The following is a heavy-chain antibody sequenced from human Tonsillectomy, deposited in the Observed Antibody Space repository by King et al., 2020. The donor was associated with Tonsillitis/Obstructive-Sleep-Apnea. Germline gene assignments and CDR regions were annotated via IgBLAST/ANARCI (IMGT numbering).Heavy chain of an antibody. CDR3: ATRYSGYGYWYFDL. CDR2: IFPIFGTA. V-gene: IGHV1-69*01. CDR1: GGTFSSYA. D-gene: IGHD5-12*01. Sequence: QLVQSGAEVKKPGSSVKVSCKASGGTFSSYAISWVRQAPGQGLEWMGGIFPIFGTANYAQKFQGRVTITADESTSTAYMELSSLRSEDTAVYYCATRYSGYGYWYFDLWGRGTLVTVSS. J-gene: IGHJ2*01.